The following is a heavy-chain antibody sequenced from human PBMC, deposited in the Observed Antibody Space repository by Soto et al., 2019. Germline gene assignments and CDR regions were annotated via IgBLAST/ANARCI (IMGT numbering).Heavy chain of an antibody. CDR2: IYYSGNT. CDR1: GGSISSYY. V-gene: IGHV4-59*01. D-gene: IGHD2-2*01. J-gene: IGHJ5*02. CDR3: ARGGRGIVVVPAGFDP. Sequence: PSETLSLTCTVSGGSISSYYWSWIRQPPGKGLEWIGYIYYSGNTNYNPSLKSRVTISVDTSKNQFSLKLSSVTAADTAVYYCARGGRGIVVVPAGFDPWGQGTLVTVSS.